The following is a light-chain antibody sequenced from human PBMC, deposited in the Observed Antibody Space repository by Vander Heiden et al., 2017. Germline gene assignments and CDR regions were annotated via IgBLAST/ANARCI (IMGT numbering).Light chain of an antibody. CDR3: QQSDSTPIT. CDR1: QSISSY. Sequence: DIQMTQSPSSLSASVGDRVPTTCRASQSISSYLNWYQQKPGKAPKLLIYAASSWQSGVPSRFSGSGSGTDFTLTISRLQPEDFATYYCQQSDSTPITFGQGTLMXIK. J-gene: IGKJ5*01. CDR2: AAS. V-gene: IGKV1-39*01.